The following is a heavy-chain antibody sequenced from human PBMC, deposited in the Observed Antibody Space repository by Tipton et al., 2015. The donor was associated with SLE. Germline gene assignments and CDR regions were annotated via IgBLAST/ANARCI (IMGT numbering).Heavy chain of an antibody. CDR1: SASISTGGYY. CDR3: ARQIGGNWNYLDY. Sequence: TLSLTCSVSSASISTGGYYWNWIRHHPGKGLEWIGYISYRGTTYYNPSLKSRVTISVDTSENQFSLKLTSVTAADTAIYYCARQIGGNWNYLDYWGRGALVTVFS. J-gene: IGHJ4*02. V-gene: IGHV4-31*03. D-gene: IGHD1-1*01. CDR2: ISYRGTT.